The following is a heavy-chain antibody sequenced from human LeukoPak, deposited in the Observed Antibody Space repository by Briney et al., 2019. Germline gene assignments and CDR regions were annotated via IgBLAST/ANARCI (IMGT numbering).Heavy chain of an antibody. J-gene: IGHJ4*02. D-gene: IGHD6-19*01. Sequence: GGSLRLSCAASGFTFSSYSMNWVRRAPGKGLEWVSYISNSGSTTYYADSVKGRFTISRDNAKNSLYLQMNSLRVEDTAVYYCARGGTAVARGEYWGQGTLVTVSS. V-gene: IGHV3-48*01. CDR3: ARGGTAVARGEY. CDR2: ISNSGSTT. CDR1: GFTFSSYS.